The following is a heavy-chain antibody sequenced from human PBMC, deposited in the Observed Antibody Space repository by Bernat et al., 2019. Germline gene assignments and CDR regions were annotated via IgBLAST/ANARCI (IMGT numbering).Heavy chain of an antibody. D-gene: IGHD3-22*01. CDR3: ARDRTHSSGYPSRSFDI. V-gene: IGHV3-33*01. CDR1: GFSFSNYA. Sequence: QVQLVESGGGVVQPGRSLRLSCAASGFSFSNYAMHWVRQAPGRGLEWVAVIWYDGSNKYYADSVRGRFTISRDNSKITLSLQMNSLRAEDTAVYYCARDRTHSSGYPSRSFDIWGQGTMLTVSS. J-gene: IGHJ3*02. CDR2: IWYDGSNK.